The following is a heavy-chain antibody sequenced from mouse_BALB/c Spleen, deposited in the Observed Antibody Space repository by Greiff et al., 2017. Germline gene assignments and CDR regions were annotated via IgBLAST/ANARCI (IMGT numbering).Heavy chain of an antibody. J-gene: IGHJ2*01. CDR1: GYTFTSYC. Sequence: LQQPGSELVRPGDSVTLSCKASGYTFTSYCMHWVKQRHGQGLEWIGNIYPGSGSTNYDEKFKSKGTLTVDTPTSTAYMHLSSLTSEDSAVYYCTRGGGTYFDYWGQGTTLTVSS. CDR3: TRGGGTYFDY. CDR2: IYPGSGST. D-gene: IGHD3-3*01. V-gene: IGHV1S22*01.